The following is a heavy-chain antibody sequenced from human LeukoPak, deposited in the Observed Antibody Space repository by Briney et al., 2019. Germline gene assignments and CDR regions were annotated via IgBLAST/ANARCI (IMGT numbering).Heavy chain of an antibody. CDR2: IYPSDSDT. D-gene: IGHD3-10*01. J-gene: IGHJ4*02. Sequence: GASLKISCKGSGYSFTSYWIAWVRQMPGKGLEWMGIIYPSDSDTRYSPSFEGQVTISVDKSISTAFLQWSSLRASDTAMYYCARYYGSGAGYWGQGTLVTVSS. CDR3: ARYYGSGAGY. CDR1: GYSFTSYW. V-gene: IGHV5-51*01.